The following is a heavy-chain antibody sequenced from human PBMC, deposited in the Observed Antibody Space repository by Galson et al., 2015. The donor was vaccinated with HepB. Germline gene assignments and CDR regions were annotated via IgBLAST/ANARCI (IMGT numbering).Heavy chain of an antibody. CDR1: GFTFSSYW. Sequence: SLRLSCAASGFTFSSYWMHWVRQAPGKGLVWVSCIKSDGSSISYADSVKGRFTISRDNAKNTLYLQMNSLRAEDTAVYYCARGDAYSYGWIFDYWGQGTLVTVSS. CDR3: ARGDAYSYGWIFDY. D-gene: IGHD5-18*01. CDR2: IKSDGSSI. J-gene: IGHJ4*02. V-gene: IGHV3-74*01.